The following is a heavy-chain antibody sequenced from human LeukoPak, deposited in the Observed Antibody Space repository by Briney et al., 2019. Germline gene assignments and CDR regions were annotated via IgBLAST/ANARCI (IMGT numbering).Heavy chain of an antibody. CDR1: GGSFSGYY. V-gene: IGHV4-34*01. CDR2: INRSGST. J-gene: IGHJ4*02. D-gene: IGHD5-18*01. Sequence: PSETLSLTCAVYGGSFSGYYWSWIRQPPGKGLEWIGEINRSGSTNYNPSLKSRVTISVDTSKNQFSLKLSSVTAADTAVYYCARRWIQLWYGYWGQGTLVTVSS. CDR3: ARRWIQLWYGY.